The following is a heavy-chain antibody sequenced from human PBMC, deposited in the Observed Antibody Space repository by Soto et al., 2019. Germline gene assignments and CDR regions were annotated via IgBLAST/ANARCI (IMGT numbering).Heavy chain of an antibody. V-gene: IGHV4-34*01. CDR1: GGSFSGYY. CDR3: ARGREYYDILTGYYHTFDY. D-gene: IGHD3-9*01. Sequence: SETLSLTCAVYGGSFSGYYWSWIRQPPGKGLEWIGEINHSGSTNYNPSLKSRVTISVDTSKNQFSLKLSSVTAADTAVYYCARGREYYDILTGYYHTFDYWGQGTLVTVSS. J-gene: IGHJ4*02. CDR2: INHSGST.